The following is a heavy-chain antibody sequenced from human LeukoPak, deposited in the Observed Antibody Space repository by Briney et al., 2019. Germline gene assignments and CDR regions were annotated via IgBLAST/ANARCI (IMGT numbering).Heavy chain of an antibody. Sequence: GGSLRLSCAASGFTFSSYGMHWVRQAPGKGLEWVAVISYDGSNKYYADSVKGRFTISRDNSKNTLYLQMNSLRAEDTAVYYCAKGWIYYYDSSGYYYGDWGQGTLVTVSS. D-gene: IGHD3-22*01. V-gene: IGHV3-30*18. CDR1: GFTFSSYG. CDR2: ISYDGSNK. J-gene: IGHJ4*02. CDR3: AKGWIYYYDSSGYYYGD.